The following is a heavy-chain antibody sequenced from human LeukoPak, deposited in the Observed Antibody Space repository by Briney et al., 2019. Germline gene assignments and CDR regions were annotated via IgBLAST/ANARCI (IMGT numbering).Heavy chain of an antibody. J-gene: IGHJ4*02. CDR2: IWYDGSNK. Sequence: GGSLRLSCAASGFTFSSYGMHWVRQAPGKGLEWVAFIWYDGSNKYYADSVKGRFTISRDNSKNTLYLQMNSLRAEDTAVYYCAKDRAGTIDYWGQGTLVTVSS. CDR1: GFTFSSYG. D-gene: IGHD1-14*01. CDR3: AKDRAGTIDY. V-gene: IGHV3-30*02.